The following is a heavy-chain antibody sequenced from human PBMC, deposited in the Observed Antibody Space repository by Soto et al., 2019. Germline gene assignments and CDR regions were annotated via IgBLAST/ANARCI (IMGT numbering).Heavy chain of an antibody. CDR2: ISAYNGNT. J-gene: IGHJ4*02. CDR1: GYTFISLG. D-gene: IGHD3-22*01. CDR3: AKDRVPNDSSGYYSILTDS. V-gene: IGHV1-18*01. Sequence: ASVKVSCKASGYTFISLGISWVRQAPGQGLEWMGWISAYNGNTNYAQKLQGRVTMTTDTSTSTAYMELRSLRSDDTAVYYCAKDRVPNDSSGYYSILTDSWGQGTVVTVSS.